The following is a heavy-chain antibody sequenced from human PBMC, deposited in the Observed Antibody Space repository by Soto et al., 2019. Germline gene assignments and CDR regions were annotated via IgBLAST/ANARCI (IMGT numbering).Heavy chain of an antibody. D-gene: IGHD3-9*01. J-gene: IGHJ4*02. V-gene: IGHV1-46*01. Sequence: GASVKVSCKASGYTFTSYYIHWVRQAPGHGPEWMGMISPSSGGTDYAQKFQSRLTITKDTSKNQVVLTMTNMDPVDTATYYCAHTVLRYFDWLLPYYFDYWGQGTLVTVSS. CDR1: GYTFTSYY. CDR2: ISPSSGGT. CDR3: AHTVLRYFDWLLPYYFDY.